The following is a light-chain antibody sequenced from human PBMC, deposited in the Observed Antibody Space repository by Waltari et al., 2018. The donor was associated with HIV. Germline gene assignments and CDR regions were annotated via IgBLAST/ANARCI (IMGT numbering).Light chain of an antibody. CDR1: SDINVGDYN. J-gene: IGLJ3*02. CDR3: MIWPSSASPV. Sequence: QPVLTQPPSSSASPGESARLTCTLPSDINVGDYNIYWYQQKPGSPPRYLLFYYSDSDKGHGSGGPSRFSGSKDSSTNAGILLISGLQSEDEAVYYCMIWPSSASPVFGGGTTLTVL. V-gene: IGLV5-37*01. CDR2: YYSDSDK.